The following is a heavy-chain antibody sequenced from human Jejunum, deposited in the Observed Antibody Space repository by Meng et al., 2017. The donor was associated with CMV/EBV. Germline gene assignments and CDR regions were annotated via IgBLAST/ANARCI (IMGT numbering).Heavy chain of an antibody. CDR2: ISYDGSNK. Sequence: SGFTFSSYGMHWVRQAPGKGLEWVAVISYDGSNKYYAGSVKGRFTTSRDNSKNTLYLQMNSLRADDTAVYYCAKDHGYQLLFYNWFDPWGQGTLVTVSS. CDR1: GFTFSSYG. D-gene: IGHD2-2*01. V-gene: IGHV3-30*18. CDR3: AKDHGYQLLFYNWFDP. J-gene: IGHJ5*02.